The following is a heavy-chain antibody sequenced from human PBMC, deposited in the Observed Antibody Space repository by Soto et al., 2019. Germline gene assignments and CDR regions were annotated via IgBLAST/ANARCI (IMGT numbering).Heavy chain of an antibody. CDR2: IYHSGST. D-gene: IGHD4-17*01. J-gene: IGHJ4*02. Sequence: PSETLSLTCAVSGGSISSGGYSWSWIRQPPGKGLEWIGYIYHSGSTYYNPSLKSRVTISVDRSKNQFSLKLSSVTAADTAVYYCARAVGGRLPFDYWGQGTLVTSPQ. CDR1: GGSISSGGYS. CDR3: ARAVGGRLPFDY. V-gene: IGHV4-30-2*01.